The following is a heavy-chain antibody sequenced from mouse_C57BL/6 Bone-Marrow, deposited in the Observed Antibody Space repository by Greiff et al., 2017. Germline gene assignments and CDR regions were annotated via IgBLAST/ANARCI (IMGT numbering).Heavy chain of an antibody. D-gene: IGHD2-2*01. CDR1: GYTFTSYW. V-gene: IGHV1-50*01. Sequence: QVQLQQPGAELVKPGASVKLSCKASGYTFTSYWMQWVKQRPGQGLEWIGEIDPSDSYTNYNQKFKSKATLTVDTSSSTAYVQLSSLTSEDSAVYYCARSGGYDGFADWGQGTLVTVSA. CDR3: ARSGGYDGFAD. J-gene: IGHJ3*01. CDR2: IDPSDSYT.